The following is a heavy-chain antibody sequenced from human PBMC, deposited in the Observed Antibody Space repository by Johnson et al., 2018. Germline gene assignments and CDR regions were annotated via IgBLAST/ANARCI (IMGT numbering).Heavy chain of an antibody. D-gene: IGHD2-8*01. CDR1: GFTFSSCA. CDR2: ISGSGGSI. Sequence: EVQLVESGGGLVQPGESLRLSCVGSGFTFSSCAMSWVRQAPGKGLEWVSGISGSGGSIHYADSVKGRFTISRDNSKDTLYLRMNSLRAEDTAVYYCTKAGHFVWDYMDVWGKGTTVTVSS. J-gene: IGHJ6*03. V-gene: IGHV3-23*04. CDR3: TKAGHFVWDYMDV.